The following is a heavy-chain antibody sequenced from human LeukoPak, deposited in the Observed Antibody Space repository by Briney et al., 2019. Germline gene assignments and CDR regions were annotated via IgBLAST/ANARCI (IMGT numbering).Heavy chain of an antibody. J-gene: IGHJ4*02. Sequence: GGSLRLSCVASGFTFSNLAMNWVRQAPGKGLEWVSSISSNSSYIQYADSVKGRFTISRDNARNSLYLQMNNLRAEDTAVYYCASLPWLVRWIYYWGQGTLVTVSS. V-gene: IGHV3-21*01. CDR3: ASLPWLVRWIYY. CDR1: GFTFSNLA. D-gene: IGHD6-19*01. CDR2: ISSNSSYI.